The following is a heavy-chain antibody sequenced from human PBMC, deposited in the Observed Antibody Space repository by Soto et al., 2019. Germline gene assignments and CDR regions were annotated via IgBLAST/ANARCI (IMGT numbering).Heavy chain of an antibody. Sequence: QVQLQQWGAGLLKPSETLSLNCAVYGGSFSDYYWSWIRQTPGKGLEWIGEVNHIGITNYSPSLKRRVTISADNSRNQFSLKLSSVTVADTAIYYCAIKGALLIGDQGVYFQHWGQGTPVSVSS. V-gene: IGHV4-34*01. CDR3: AIKGALLIGDQGVYFQH. CDR2: VNHIGIT. D-gene: IGHD4-17*01. J-gene: IGHJ1*01. CDR1: GGSFSDYY.